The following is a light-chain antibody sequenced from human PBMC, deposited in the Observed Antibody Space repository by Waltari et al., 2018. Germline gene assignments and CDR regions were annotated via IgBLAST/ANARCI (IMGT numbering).Light chain of an antibody. CDR2: GSS. V-gene: IGKV3-15*01. J-gene: IGKJ2*01. CDR3: QQYNNWPPRYT. Sequence: EIVMTQSPATLSVSPGERATLSCSASPSVSSNLAWYHQKPGPAPRLLIYGSSTRATGIPARFSGSGSGTEFTLTISSLQSEDFAVYYCQQYNNWPPRYTFGQGTKLEIK. CDR1: PSVSSN.